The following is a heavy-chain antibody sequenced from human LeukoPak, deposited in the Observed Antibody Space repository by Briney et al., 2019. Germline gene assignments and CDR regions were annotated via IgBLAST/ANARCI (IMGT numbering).Heavy chain of an antibody. J-gene: IGHJ5*02. CDR3: ARDIVGANWFDP. V-gene: IGHV4-59*01. Sequence: PSETLSLTCTVSGGSISSYYWSWIRQPPGKGLEWIGYIYYIGRTNYNPSLKSRVTISVDTSKNQFSLKVGSVTAADTAVYYCARDIVGANWFDPWGQGTLVTVSS. CDR1: GGSISSYY. D-gene: IGHD1-26*01. CDR2: IYYIGRT.